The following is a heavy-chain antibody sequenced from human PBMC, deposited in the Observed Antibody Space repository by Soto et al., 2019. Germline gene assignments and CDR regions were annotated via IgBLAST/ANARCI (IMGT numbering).Heavy chain of an antibody. V-gene: IGHV3-33*01. D-gene: IGHD3-22*01. CDR1: DLPFVGIA. CDR2: IWYDGRNT. J-gene: IGHJ4*02. CDR3: ARTAYYYDGSGYYFDC. Sequence: EGSLNVSLAAQDLPFVGIAMHGSGQAPGKGLEWVAVIWYDGRNTYYADSVKGRFTISRDNSKNTLYLQMNSLRAEDTAVYYCARTAYYYDGSGYYFDCWGQGTLFPFSS.